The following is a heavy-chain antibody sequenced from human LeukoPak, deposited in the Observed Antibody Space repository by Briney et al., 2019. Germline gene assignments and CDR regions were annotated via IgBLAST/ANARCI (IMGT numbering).Heavy chain of an antibody. CDR1: GFTFSSYE. D-gene: IGHD3-10*01. CDR3: ARENYGSGPGPFDP. Sequence: PGGSLRLSCAASGFTFSSYEMNWVRQAPGKGLEWVSSISSSSSYIYYADSVKGRFTISRDNAKNSLYLQMNSLRAEDTAVYYCARENYGSGPGPFDPWGQGTLVTVSS. V-gene: IGHV3-21*01. CDR2: ISSSSSYI. J-gene: IGHJ5*02.